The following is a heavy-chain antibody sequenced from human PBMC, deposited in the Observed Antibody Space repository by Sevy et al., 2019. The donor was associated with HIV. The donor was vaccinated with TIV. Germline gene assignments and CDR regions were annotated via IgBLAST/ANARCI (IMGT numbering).Heavy chain of an antibody. CDR3: ARDMGIAVAGTDYYYYGMDV. V-gene: IGHV3-21*01. CDR2: ISSSSSYI. D-gene: IGHD6-19*01. CDR1: GFNFSSYS. Sequence: GGSLRLSCSASGFNFSSYSMNWVRQAPGKGLEWVSSISSSSSYIYYADSVKGRFTISRDNAKNSLYLQMNSLRAEDTAVYYCARDMGIAVAGTDYYYYGMDVWGQGTTVTVSS. J-gene: IGHJ6*02.